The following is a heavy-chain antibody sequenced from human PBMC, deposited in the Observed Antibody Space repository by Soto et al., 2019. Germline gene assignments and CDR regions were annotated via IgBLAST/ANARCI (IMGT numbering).Heavy chain of an antibody. Sequence: QVQLVESGGGVVQRGRSLRLSCAASGFTFSSYAMHWVRQAPGKGLEWVAVISYDGGNKYYADSVKGRFTISRDNSKNTLYLQINSLRAEDTAVYYCARPDYGSGSYPDYWGQGTLVTVSS. CDR1: GFTFSSYA. CDR2: ISYDGGNK. J-gene: IGHJ4*02. D-gene: IGHD3-10*01. V-gene: IGHV3-30-3*01. CDR3: ARPDYGSGSYPDY.